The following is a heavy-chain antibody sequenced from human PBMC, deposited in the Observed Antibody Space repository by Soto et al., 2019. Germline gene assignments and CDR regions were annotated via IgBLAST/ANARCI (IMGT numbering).Heavy chain of an antibody. V-gene: IGHV3-30-3*01. D-gene: IGHD1-26*01. CDR1: GFTFSSYA. Sequence: GGSLRLSCAASGFTFSSYAMHWVRQAPGKGLEWVAVISYDGSNKYYADSVKGRFTISRDNSKNTLYLQMNSLRAEDTAVYYCARGEGSHYYYYYYGMDVWGQGTTVTVSS. CDR3: ARGEGSHYYYYYYGMDV. J-gene: IGHJ6*02. CDR2: ISYDGSNK.